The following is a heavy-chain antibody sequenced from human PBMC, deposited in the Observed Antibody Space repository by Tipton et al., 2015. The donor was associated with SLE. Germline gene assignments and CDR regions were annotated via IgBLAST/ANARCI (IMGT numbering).Heavy chain of an antibody. V-gene: IGHV3-66*01. CDR3: AVVYSSGYGLDY. D-gene: IGHD6-19*01. Sequence: SLRLSCAASGFTFSSYAMSWVRQAPGKGLEWVSVIYSGGSTYYADSVKDRFTVSRDNYKDTLYLQMNSLRAEDTAVYYCAVVYSSGYGLDYWGQGTLVTVSS. J-gene: IGHJ4*02. CDR1: GFTFSSYA. CDR2: IYSGGST.